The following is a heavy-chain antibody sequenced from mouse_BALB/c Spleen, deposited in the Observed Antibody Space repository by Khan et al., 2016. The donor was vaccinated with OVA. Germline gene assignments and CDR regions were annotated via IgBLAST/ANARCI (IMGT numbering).Heavy chain of an antibody. D-gene: IGHD2-5*01. CDR1: GYTFTSYT. Sequence: QVQLKQSGAELARPGASLKMSCKASGYTFTSYTIHWIKQRPGQGLEWIGYINPSNGYTNYNQKFKDKATLTADKSYKTAYMQLSSLTSRASAFENCVRDVAYYSNGGWFAYWGQGTLVTVSA. CDR2: INPSNGYT. V-gene: IGHV1-4*01. J-gene: IGHJ3*01. CDR3: VRDVAYYSNGGWFAY.